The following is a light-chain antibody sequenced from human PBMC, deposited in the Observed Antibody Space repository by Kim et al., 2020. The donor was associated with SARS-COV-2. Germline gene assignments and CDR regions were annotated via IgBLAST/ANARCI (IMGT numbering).Light chain of an antibody. J-gene: IGLJ2*01. V-gene: IGLV2-8*01. CDR3: SSYAGTDNLI. CDR2: EVY. CDR1: SSDVGGYNH. Sequence: GQSVTLSCTGTSSDVGGYNHVAWYQHHPGKVPTLIIYEVYKRPSGVPDRFSGSKSGNTASLTVSGLQADDEADYYCSSYAGTDNLIFGGGTQLTVL.